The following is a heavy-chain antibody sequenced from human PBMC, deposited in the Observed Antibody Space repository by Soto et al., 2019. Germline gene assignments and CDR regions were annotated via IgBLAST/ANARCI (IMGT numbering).Heavy chain of an antibody. CDR3: ARARRGSSWYDY. D-gene: IGHD6-13*01. CDR1: GFTVSSNY. J-gene: IGHJ4*02. V-gene: IGHV3-66*01. CDR2: IYSGGST. Sequence: GGSLRLSCAASGFTVSSNYMSWVRQAPGKGLEWVSVIYSGGSTYYADSVKGRFTISRDNSKNTLYLQMNSLRAEDTAVYYCARARRGSSWYDYWGQGTQVTVSS.